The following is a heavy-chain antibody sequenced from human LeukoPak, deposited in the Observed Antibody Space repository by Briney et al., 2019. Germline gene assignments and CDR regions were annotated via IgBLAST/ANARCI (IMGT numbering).Heavy chain of an antibody. CDR3: ARGSAAARNAFDI. CDR2: INSDGSST. Sequence: GGSLRLSCAASGFTFSPYWMHWVRQAPGKGLVWVSRINSDGSSTNYADSVKGRFTISRDNAKNTLHLQMNRLRAEDTAVYYCARGSAAARNAFDIWGQGTMVTVSS. V-gene: IGHV3-74*01. J-gene: IGHJ3*02. D-gene: IGHD6-13*01. CDR1: GFTFSPYW.